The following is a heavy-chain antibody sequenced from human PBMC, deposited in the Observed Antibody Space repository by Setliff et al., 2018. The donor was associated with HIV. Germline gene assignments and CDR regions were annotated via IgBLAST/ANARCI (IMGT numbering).Heavy chain of an antibody. J-gene: IGHJ3*01. CDR3: ARPRVFDSFDV. CDR2: ISPNNGVA. CDR1: EYMILAYK. Sequence: ASVKVSCKATEYMILAYKMNWVRQAPGQGLEWIGRISPNNGVAEYAPRFQGRVIMTLVTSISTAYLEIPRLTSDDAAVYYCARPRVFDSFDVWGQGTMVTVSS. V-gene: IGHV1-2*06.